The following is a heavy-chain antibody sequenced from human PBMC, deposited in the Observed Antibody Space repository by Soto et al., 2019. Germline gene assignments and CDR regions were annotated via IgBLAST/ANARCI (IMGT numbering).Heavy chain of an antibody. J-gene: IGHJ4*02. CDR1: GFTFSSYW. V-gene: IGHV3-7*01. CDR2: IKQDGSEK. CDR3: ARDAAVVVVAELVFDY. D-gene: IGHD2-15*01. Sequence: GGSLRLSCAASGFTFSSYWMSWVRQAPGKGLEWVANIKQDGSEKYYVDSVKGRFTISRDNAKNSLYLQMNSLRAEDTAVYYCARDAAVVVVAELVFDYWGQGTLVTVSS.